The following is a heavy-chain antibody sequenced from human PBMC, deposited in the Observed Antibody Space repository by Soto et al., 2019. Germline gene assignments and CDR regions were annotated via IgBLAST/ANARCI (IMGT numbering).Heavy chain of an antibody. D-gene: IGHD2-15*01. CDR1: GFTFSSYS. J-gene: IGHJ4*02. Sequence: PGGSLRLSCAASGFTFSSYSMNWVRQAPGKGLEWVSSISSSSSYIYYADSVKGRFTISRDNSKNTLYLQMNSLRAEDTAVYYRARGGVVGYCSGGRCSDFDYWGQGTLVTVSS. CDR3: ARGGVVGYCSGGRCSDFDY. V-gene: IGHV3-21*01. CDR2: ISSSSSYI.